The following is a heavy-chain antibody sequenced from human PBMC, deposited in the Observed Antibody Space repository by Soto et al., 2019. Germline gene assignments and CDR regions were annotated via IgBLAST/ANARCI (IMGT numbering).Heavy chain of an antibody. CDR1: GFTFSNAW. Sequence: GGSLRLSCAASGFTFSNAWMSWVRQAPGKGLEWVGRIKSKTDGGTTDYAAPVKGRFTISRDDSKNTLYLQMNSRKTEDAAVYCCTAGGLDGLLYPDYFDYWGQGALVTVSS. J-gene: IGHJ4*02. CDR3: TAGGLDGLLYPDYFDY. CDR2: IKSKTDGGTT. V-gene: IGHV3-15*01. D-gene: IGHD3-9*01.